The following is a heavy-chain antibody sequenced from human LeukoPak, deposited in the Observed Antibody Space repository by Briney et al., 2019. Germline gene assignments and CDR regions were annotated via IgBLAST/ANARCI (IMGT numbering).Heavy chain of an antibody. V-gene: IGHV4-34*01. CDR2: INHSGST. J-gene: IGHJ4*01. CDR3: ARHPGPTSLDY. Sequence: SETLSLTCTVYGGSFSGYYWSWIRQPPGKGLEWIGEINHSGSTNYNPSLKSRVTISVDTSKNQFSLKLSSVTAADTAVYYCARHPGPTSLDYWGHGTLVTVSS. D-gene: IGHD1-1*01. CDR1: GGSFSGYY.